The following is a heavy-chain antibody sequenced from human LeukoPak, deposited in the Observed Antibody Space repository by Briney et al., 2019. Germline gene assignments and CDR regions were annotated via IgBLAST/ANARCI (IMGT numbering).Heavy chain of an antibody. CDR3: ARDQAATNTQVRFCLD. J-gene: IGHJ4*02. D-gene: IGHD3-9*01. CDR2: ISAYNGNT. Sequence: ASVKVSCKASGYTFTSYGISWVRQAPGQGIERMGWISAYNGNTNFAQKLQGRVTMTTDTSTSTAYMDLRSLRSDDTAVYYCARDQAATNTQVRFCLDWGQGTLVTVSS. CDR1: GYTFTSYG. V-gene: IGHV1-18*01.